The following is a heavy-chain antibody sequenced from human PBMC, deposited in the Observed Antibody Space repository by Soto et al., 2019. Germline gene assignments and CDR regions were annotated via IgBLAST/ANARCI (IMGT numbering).Heavy chain of an antibody. CDR2: IYRSGTT. Sequence: LSLTCVVSNFSISSGYYWGWIRQSPGKGLEWIASIYRSGTTSYNPSLKSRVTISVDPSKNQFSLMLTAVTAADTAVYYCARTHSGSYYSAFNYWGRGSRVTV. CDR1: NFSISSGYY. D-gene: IGHD1-26*01. CDR3: ARTHSGSYYSAFNY. V-gene: IGHV4-38-2*01. J-gene: IGHJ4*02.